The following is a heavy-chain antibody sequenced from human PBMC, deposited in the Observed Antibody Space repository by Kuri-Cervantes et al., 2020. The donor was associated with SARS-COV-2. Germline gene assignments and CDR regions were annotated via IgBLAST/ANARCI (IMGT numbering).Heavy chain of an antibody. CDR1: GFTFSAYT. CDR2: IKQDGSEK. D-gene: IGHD3-3*01. CDR3: ARGAYYDFWSGYTKPINDAFDI. J-gene: IGHJ3*02. Sequence: GESLKISCGASGFTFSAYTMSWVRQAPGKGLEWVANIKQDGSEKYYVDSVKGRFTISRDNAKNSLYLQMNSLRAEDTAVYYCARGAYYDFWSGYTKPINDAFDIWGQGTMVTVSS. V-gene: IGHV3-7*03.